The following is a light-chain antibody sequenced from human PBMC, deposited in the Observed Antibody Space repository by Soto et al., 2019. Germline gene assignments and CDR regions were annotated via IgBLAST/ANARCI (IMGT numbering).Light chain of an antibody. CDR3: QHSDSLLLT. CDR2: GAS. V-gene: IGKV3-20*01. Sequence: EIVLTQSPGTLSLSPGERATLSCRASQSVSSTYLAWYQQTPGQAPRLLIYGASSRATAIPDRFSGSGSGTDFTLTISRLEPEDFAVYYCQHSDSLLLTFGGGTKVEIK. J-gene: IGKJ4*01. CDR1: QSVSSTY.